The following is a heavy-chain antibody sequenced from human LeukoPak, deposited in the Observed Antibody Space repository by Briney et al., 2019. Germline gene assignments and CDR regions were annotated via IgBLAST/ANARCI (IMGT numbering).Heavy chain of an antibody. CDR3: ARRTGNCSSTSCYNWIDY. Sequence: SETLSLTCTVSGDSISSYYWSWMRQPPGKGLEWIGYIYFSGTTYYNPSLKSRVTISVDTSKNQFSLKLSSVTAADTAVYYCARRTGNCSSTSCYNWIDYWGQGTLVTVSS. CDR2: IYFSGTT. V-gene: IGHV4-59*12. J-gene: IGHJ5*01. CDR1: GDSISSYY. D-gene: IGHD2-2*01.